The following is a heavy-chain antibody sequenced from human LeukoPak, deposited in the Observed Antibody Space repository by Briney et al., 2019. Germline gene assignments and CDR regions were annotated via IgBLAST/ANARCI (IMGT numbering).Heavy chain of an antibody. J-gene: IGHJ6*03. CDR3: ARQFGGVIVEYYYMDV. Sequence: SETLSLTCAVAGDSINTHYWNWIRQPPGKGLEWIGYIDYRGNTNYIPSLKSRLSISVDTSKTQVSLNLRSVTAADTAVYFCARQFGGVIVEYYYMDVWGKGTTVTVSS. CDR2: IDYRGNT. V-gene: IGHV4-59*11. D-gene: IGHD3-16*02. CDR1: GDSINTHY.